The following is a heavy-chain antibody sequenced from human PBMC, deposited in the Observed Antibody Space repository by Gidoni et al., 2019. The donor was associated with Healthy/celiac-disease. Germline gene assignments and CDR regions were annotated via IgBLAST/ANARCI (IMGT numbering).Heavy chain of an antibody. CDR1: GGSFSGYY. CDR3: ARIRITMVRGPRHHRWFDP. J-gene: IGHJ5*02. Sequence: QVQLQQWGAGLLKPSETLSLTCAVYGGSFSGYYWSWIRQPPGKGLEWIGEINHSGSTNYNPSLKSRVTISVDTSKNQFSLKLSSVTAADTAVYYCARIRITMVRGPRHHRWFDPWGQGTLVTVSS. D-gene: IGHD3-10*01. V-gene: IGHV4-34*01. CDR2: INHSGST.